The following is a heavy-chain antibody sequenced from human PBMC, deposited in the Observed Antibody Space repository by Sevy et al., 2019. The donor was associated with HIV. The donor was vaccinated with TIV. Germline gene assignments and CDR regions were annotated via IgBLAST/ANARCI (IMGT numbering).Heavy chain of an antibody. CDR3: AKDDRTVDTAMPVIPHFDY. D-gene: IGHD5-18*01. CDR1: GFTFSSYA. Sequence: GGSLRLSCAASGFTFSSYAMSWVRQAPGKGLEWVSAISGSGGSTYYADSVKGRFTISRDNSKNTLYVQMNSLRAEDTAVYYCAKDDRTVDTAMPVIPHFDYWGQGTLVTVSS. CDR2: ISGSGGST. J-gene: IGHJ4*02. V-gene: IGHV3-23*01.